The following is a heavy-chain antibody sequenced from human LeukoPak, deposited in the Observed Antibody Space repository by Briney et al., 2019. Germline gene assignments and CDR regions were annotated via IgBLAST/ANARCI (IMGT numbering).Heavy chain of an antibody. J-gene: IGHJ4*02. CDR3: ARDEGYYFDS. CDR2: IWYDGSNK. Sequence: GRSLRLSCAASGFTFSSYGMHWVRQAPGKGLEWVAVIWYDGSNKYYADSVKGRFTISRDNSKNTLYLQMNSLRAEDTAIYYCARDEGYYFDSWGQGTQVTVSS. CDR1: GFTFSSYG. V-gene: IGHV3-33*01.